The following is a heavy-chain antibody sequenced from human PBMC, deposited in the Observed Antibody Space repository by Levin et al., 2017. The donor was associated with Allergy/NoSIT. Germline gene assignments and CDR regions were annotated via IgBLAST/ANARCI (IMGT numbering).Heavy chain of an antibody. V-gene: IGHV4-34*01. CDR1: GGSFSGYY. J-gene: IGHJ4*02. CDR2: INHGVST. CDR3: ARRTPPYNWDVFPFDY. D-gene: IGHD1-20*01. Sequence: SSETLSLTCAVSGGSFSGYYWTWIRQPPGKGLEWIGEINHGVSTSYNPSLKSRVTISVDTSKTQFSLYLRSVTAADTAVYYCARRTPPYNWDVFPFDYWGQGTLVTVSS.